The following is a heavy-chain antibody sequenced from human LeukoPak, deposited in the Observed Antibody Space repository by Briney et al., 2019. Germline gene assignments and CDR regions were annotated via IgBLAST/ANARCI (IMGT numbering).Heavy chain of an antibody. V-gene: IGHV3-66*01. CDR1: GFTVSNNY. CDR3: AKGKAADNLDWFDP. Sequence: GGSLRLSCAASGFTVSNNYINWVRQAPGKGLEWVSLIYGSGSADYADSVKGRFTISRDNFKNTMYLQMNSLRAEDTALYYCAKGKAADNLDWFDPWGQGTLVTVSS. J-gene: IGHJ5*02. D-gene: IGHD6-25*01. CDR2: IYGSGSA.